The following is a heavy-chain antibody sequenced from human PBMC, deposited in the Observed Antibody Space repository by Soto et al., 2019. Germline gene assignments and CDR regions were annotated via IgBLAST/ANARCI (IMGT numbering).Heavy chain of an antibody. J-gene: IGHJ6*02. D-gene: IGHD5-12*01. CDR3: ARTPIVATVNMDV. Sequence: QVQLQESGPGLVKPSQTLSLTCTVSGGSISSGGYYWSWIRQHPGKGLEWIGYIYYSGSTYYNPSLKRRVTIPVDTSKNQFSLKLSSVTAADTAVYYCARTPIVATVNMDVWGQGTTVTVSS. CDR1: GGSISSGGYY. CDR2: IYYSGST. V-gene: IGHV4-31*03.